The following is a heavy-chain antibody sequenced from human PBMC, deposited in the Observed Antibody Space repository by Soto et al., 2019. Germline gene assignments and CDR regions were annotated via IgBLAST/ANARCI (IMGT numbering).Heavy chain of an antibody. CDR1: GFTFSSYS. D-gene: IGHD3-10*01. CDR2: FRTSGDGGTT. V-gene: IGHV3-23*01. J-gene: IGHJ4*02. Sequence: XESLRLCCAASGFTFSSYSVSGVRQAPGKGLEWVSGFRTSGDGGTTYYADSVKGRFTISRDNSKNMLFLQMNSLRAEDTAIYYCAKKVNSGPGSQYFDYWGQGTLVTVSS. CDR3: AKKVNSGPGSQYFDY.